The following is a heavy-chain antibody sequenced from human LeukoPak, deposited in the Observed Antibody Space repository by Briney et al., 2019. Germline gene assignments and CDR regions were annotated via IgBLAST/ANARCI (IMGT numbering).Heavy chain of an antibody. J-gene: IGHJ4*02. CDR3: AREGWLLGGLDY. V-gene: IGHV3-30-3*01. Sequence: PGRSLRLSCAASGFTFSSYAMHWVRQAPGKGLEWVAVISYDGSNKYYADSVKGRFTISRDNSKNTLYLQMNSLRAEDTAVYYCAREGWLLGGLDYWGQGTLVTVSS. D-gene: IGHD5-12*01. CDR2: ISYDGSNK. CDR1: GFTFSSYA.